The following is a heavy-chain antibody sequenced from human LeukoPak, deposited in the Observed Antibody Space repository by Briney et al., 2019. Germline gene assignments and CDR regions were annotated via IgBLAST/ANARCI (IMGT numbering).Heavy chain of an antibody. CDR2: IIPIFGTA. J-gene: IGHJ6*03. D-gene: IGHD2-2*01. CDR1: GGTFSSYA. CDR3: AREQVVPVTRAPSGYMDV. V-gene: IGHV1-69*13. Sequence: ASVKVSCKASGGTFSSYAISWVRQAPGQGREGMGGIIPIFGTANYAQKFQGRVTITADESTSTAYMELSSLRSEDTAVYYCAREQVVPVTRAPSGYMDVWGKGTTVTVSS.